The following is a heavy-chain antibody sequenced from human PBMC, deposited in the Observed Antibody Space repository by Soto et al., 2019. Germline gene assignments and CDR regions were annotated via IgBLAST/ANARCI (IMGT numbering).Heavy chain of an antibody. CDR3: ARQKVGPRGSGSYYYYYYYMDV. D-gene: IGHD3-10*01. CDR1: GGSISSSSYY. J-gene: IGHJ6*03. Sequence: SETLSLTCTVSGGSISSSSYYWVWIRQPPGKGLEWIGSIYYSGSTYYNPSLKSRVTISVDTSKNQFSLKLSSVTAADTAVYYCARQKVGPRGSGSYYYYYYYMDVWGKGTTVTVSS. CDR2: IYYSGST. V-gene: IGHV4-39*01.